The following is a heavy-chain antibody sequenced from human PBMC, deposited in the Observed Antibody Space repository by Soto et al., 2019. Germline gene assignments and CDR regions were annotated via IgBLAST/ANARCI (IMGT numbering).Heavy chain of an antibody. J-gene: IGHJ4*02. D-gene: IGHD6-19*01. CDR1: GFSLTTSGLG. V-gene: IGHV2-5*02. CDR3: AHRLYDSGQAWNFGYFDY. Sequence: SGPTLVKPTETLTLTCTFSGFSLTTSGLGVGWIRQPPGKALEWLALIYWDDDKRYNPCLKSIVTVTKDTSKNQVVLTMTNMDPVDTATYYCAHRLYDSGQAWNFGYFDYWGQGILVTVSS. CDR2: IYWDDDK.